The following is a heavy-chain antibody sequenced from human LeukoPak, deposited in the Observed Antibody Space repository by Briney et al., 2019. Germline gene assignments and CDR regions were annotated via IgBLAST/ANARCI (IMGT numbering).Heavy chain of an antibody. CDR2: FCRSGTT. J-gene: IGHJ6*02. CDR1: VYSVDSVHC. V-gene: IGHV4-38-2*02. D-gene: IGHD2-15*01. Sequence: SETLSLTRTVSVYSVDSVHCWGWTRQPPGKGVEGIGTFCRSGTTYYNPSLKSRVTISVDTSKNQFSLKLSSVTAADTAVYYCARLGYCSGGSCYRYGMDVWGQGTTVTVSS. CDR3: ARLGYCSGGSCYRYGMDV.